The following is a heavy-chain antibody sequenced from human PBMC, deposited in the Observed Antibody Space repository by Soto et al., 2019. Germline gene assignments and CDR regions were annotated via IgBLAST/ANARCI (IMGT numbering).Heavy chain of an antibody. CDR1: GFIFNNYW. V-gene: IGHV3-7*05. Sequence: GGSLRLSCAVSGFIFNNYWMSWVRQVPGKGLEWVANINQDGSVKYYGDSVKGRFAISRDNAKNSLYLQMNSLRAEDTAVYYCARIGYSSSSTDYWGQGTLVTVSS. CDR3: ARIGYSSSSTDY. CDR2: INQDGSVK. D-gene: IGHD6-6*01. J-gene: IGHJ4*02.